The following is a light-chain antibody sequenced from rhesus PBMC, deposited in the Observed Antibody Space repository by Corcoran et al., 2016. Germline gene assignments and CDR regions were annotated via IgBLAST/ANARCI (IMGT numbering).Light chain of an antibody. CDR2: SAS. J-gene: IGKJ4*01. CDR1: QTISTY. V-gene: IGKV1-44*03. CDR3: QQHYCLPLT. Sequence: DIQMTQSPSSVSASVGDRVTITCRASQTISTYLAWYQQKPGKVPKLLIFSASTLQSGVPSRFSGSGSGTVFTLTISSLQPEDFATYYFQQHYCLPLTFGGGTSVELK.